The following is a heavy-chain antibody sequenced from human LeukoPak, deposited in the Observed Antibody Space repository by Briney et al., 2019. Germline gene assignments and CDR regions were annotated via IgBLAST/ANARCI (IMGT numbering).Heavy chain of an antibody. CDR2: IYSGGET. D-gene: IGHD3-22*01. CDR1: GFTVSYSF. CDR3: ARDSDSSGPTFDY. Sequence: GGSLRLSCAASGFTVSYSFMSWVRQAPGKGLEWVSVIYSGGETYYADSVKGRFTISRDNSKKTVYLQMNSLRAEDTAVYYCARDSDSSGPTFDYWGQGTLVTVSS. J-gene: IGHJ4*02. V-gene: IGHV3-66*01.